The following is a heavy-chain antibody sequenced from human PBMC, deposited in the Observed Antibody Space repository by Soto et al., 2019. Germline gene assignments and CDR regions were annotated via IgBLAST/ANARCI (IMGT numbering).Heavy chain of an antibody. V-gene: IGHV3-11*01. Sequence: PGGSLRLSCAASGFTFSDYYMSWIRQAPGKGLEWVSYISSSGSTIYYADSVKGRFTISRDNAKNTLYLQMNGLRADDTAVYYCAKEYSTSFDYWGQGTPVTVSS. CDR3: AKEYSTSFDY. CDR2: ISSSGSTI. D-gene: IGHD6-6*01. CDR1: GFTFSDYY. J-gene: IGHJ4*02.